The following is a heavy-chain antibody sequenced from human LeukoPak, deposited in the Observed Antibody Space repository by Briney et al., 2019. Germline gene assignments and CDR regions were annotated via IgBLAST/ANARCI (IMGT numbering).Heavy chain of an antibody. Sequence: GGSLRLSCAASGLTFSNYAMSWVRQAPGKGLEWVSSIDKNDATTNYADSVRGRFTISRDNSKNTLHLQMSSLRAEDTAVYYCAKYNGQLLEQWYYDYWGQGTLVTVSS. CDR1: GLTFSNYA. J-gene: IGHJ4*02. D-gene: IGHD1/OR15-1a*01. CDR3: AKYNGQLLEQWYYDY. CDR2: IDKNDATT. V-gene: IGHV3-23*01.